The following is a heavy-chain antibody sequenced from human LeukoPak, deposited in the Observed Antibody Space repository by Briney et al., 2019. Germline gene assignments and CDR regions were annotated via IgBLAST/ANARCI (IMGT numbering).Heavy chain of an antibody. CDR3: ARDQELRFLEWLYSHYYYYGMDV. V-gene: IGHV3-30-3*01. D-gene: IGHD3-3*01. CDR2: ISYDGSNK. J-gene: IGHJ6*02. CDR1: GFTFSSYA. Sequence: PGGSLRLSCAASGFTFSSYAMHWVRQAPGKGLEWVAVISYDGSNKYYADSVKGRFTISRDNSKNTLYLQMNSLRAEDTAVYYCARDQELRFLEWLYSHYYYYGMDVWGQGTTVTVSS.